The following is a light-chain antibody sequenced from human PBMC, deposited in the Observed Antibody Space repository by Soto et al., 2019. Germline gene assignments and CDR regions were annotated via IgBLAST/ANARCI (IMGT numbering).Light chain of an antibody. CDR3: QQFNNWAPYT. CDR1: QSVSSN. Sequence: EIVMTQSPVTLSVSPGEGATLSCRASQSVSSNLAWYQQKPGQSPRLLMYGASTRGAGIPVRFSGSGSGTEFTLTISSQQSEDFAVYYCQQFNNWAPYTFGQGTKLEIK. CDR2: GAS. J-gene: IGKJ2*01. V-gene: IGKV3D-15*01.